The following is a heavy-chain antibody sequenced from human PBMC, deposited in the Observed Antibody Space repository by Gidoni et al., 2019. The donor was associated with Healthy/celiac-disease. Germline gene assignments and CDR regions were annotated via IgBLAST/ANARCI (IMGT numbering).Heavy chain of an antibody. J-gene: IGHJ6*02. CDR2: IIPILGIA. CDR3: ASVDYYYGMDV. V-gene: IGHV1-69*04. Sequence: QVQLVQSGAEGKKPGSSGKVSCKASGGTFSSYAISWVRQAPGQGLEWMGRIIPILGIANYAQKFQGSVTITADKSTSTAYMELSSLRSEDTAVYYCASVDYYYGMDVWGQGTTVTVSS. CDR1: GGTFSSYA.